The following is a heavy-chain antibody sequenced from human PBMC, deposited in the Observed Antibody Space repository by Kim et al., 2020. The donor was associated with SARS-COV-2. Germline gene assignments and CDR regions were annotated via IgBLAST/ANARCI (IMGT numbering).Heavy chain of an antibody. Sequence: YAQKSKGRVTRTREPSVSTAYMELSRLRSDDTAVYYCARESGSGWYFDYWGQGTLVTVSS. D-gene: IGHD6-19*01. J-gene: IGHJ4*02. V-gene: IGHV1-2*02. CDR3: ARESGSGWYFDY.